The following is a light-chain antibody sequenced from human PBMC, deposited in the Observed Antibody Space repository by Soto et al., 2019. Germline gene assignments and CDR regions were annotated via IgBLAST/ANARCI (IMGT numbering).Light chain of an antibody. CDR3: QSYDSTLSARDV. Sequence: QSVLTQPPSVSGAPGQRVTISCTGSSSNIGAGYDVHWYQQRPGTAPKLLIFGNTNRPSGVPDRFSGSKSGTSASLAITGLQAEDEGDYYCQSYDSTLSARDVFGTGTQLTVL. J-gene: IGLJ1*01. CDR2: GNT. V-gene: IGLV1-40*01. CDR1: SSNIGAGYD.